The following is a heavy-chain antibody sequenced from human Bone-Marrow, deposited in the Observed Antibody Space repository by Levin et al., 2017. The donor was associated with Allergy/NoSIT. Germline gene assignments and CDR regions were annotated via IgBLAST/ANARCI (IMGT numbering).Heavy chain of an antibody. CDR1: GFTFSAYT. CDR2: ITPSSGLV. V-gene: IGHV3-21*01. J-gene: IGHJ6*02. CDR3: ATNTNFFAMDV. D-gene: IGHD4/OR15-4a*01. Sequence: GGSLRLSCEASGFTFSAYTIHWVRQAPGKGLYWVSSITPSSGLVHYADSVEGRFTISRDNAKNSLYLEVNSLRAEDTAVYYCATNTNFFAMDVWGQGTTVTVSS.